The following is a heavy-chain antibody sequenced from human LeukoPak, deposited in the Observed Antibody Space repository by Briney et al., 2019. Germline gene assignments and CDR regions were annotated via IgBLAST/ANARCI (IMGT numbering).Heavy chain of an antibody. Sequence: SGGSLRLSCAASGFTFSSYWMSWVRQAPGKGLEWVANIKQDGSEKYYVDSVKGRFTISGDNAKNSLYLQMNSLRAEDTAVYYCARQYCSGGSCYSGYYYYGMDVWGQGTTVTVSS. CDR1: GFTFSSYW. J-gene: IGHJ6*02. CDR3: ARQYCSGGSCYSGYYYYGMDV. CDR2: IKQDGSEK. D-gene: IGHD2-15*01. V-gene: IGHV3-7*01.